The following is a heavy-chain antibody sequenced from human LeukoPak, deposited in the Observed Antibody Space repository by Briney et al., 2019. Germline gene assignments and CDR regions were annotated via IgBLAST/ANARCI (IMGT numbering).Heavy chain of an antibody. D-gene: IGHD5-24*01. CDR1: GGTFSSYA. V-gene: IGHV1-69*05. CDR3: ARWGKMATTEVHER. Sequence: SVKVSCKASGGTFSSYAISWVRRAPGQGLEWMGRIIPIFGTANYAQKFQGRVTITTDESTSTAYMELSSLRSEDTAVYYCARWGKMATTEVHERWGQGTLVTVSS. J-gene: IGHJ4*02. CDR2: IIPIFGTA.